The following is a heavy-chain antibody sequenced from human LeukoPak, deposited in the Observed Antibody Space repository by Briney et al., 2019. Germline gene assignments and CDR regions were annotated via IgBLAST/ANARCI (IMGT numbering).Heavy chain of an antibody. V-gene: IGHV3-11*01. CDR2: ISSSGSTI. Sequence: PGGSLRLSCAASGFTFSDYYMSWIRQAPGKGLEWVSYISSSGSTIYYADSVKGRFTISRDNAKNSLYLQMNSLRAEDTAVYYCASSLGLSYYYYGMDVWGQGTTVTVSS. CDR1: GFTFSDYY. D-gene: IGHD1-26*01. J-gene: IGHJ6*02. CDR3: ASSLGLSYYYYGMDV.